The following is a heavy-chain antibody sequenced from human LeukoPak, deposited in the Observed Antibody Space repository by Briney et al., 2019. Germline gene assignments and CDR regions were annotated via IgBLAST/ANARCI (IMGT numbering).Heavy chain of an antibody. CDR3: ARDKTASHYYYYYMDV. D-gene: IGHD5-18*01. V-gene: IGHV3-11*04. CDR2: ISSSGSTI. CDR1: GFTFSDYC. Sequence: GGSLRLSCAASGFTFSDYCMSWIRQAPGKGLEWVSYISSSGSTIYYADSVKGRFTISRDNAKNSLYLQMNSLRAEDTAVYYCARDKTASHYYYYYMDVWGKGTTVTVSS. J-gene: IGHJ6*03.